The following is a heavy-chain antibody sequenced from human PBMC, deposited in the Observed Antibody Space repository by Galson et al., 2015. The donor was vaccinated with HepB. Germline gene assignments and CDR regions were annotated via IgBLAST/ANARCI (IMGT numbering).Heavy chain of an antibody. Sequence: CAIPGDSVSSSIGGWNWMRQFPSGGLEWLGRTYYRSKWYNEYAVSVKSRITINPDTSKNQFSLQLNSVTPEDTAVYYCARGVTKFDYWGQGTLVTVSS. V-gene: IGHV6-1*01. CDR2: TYYRSKWYN. J-gene: IGHJ4*02. CDR1: GDSVSSSIGG. CDR3: ARGVTKFDY. D-gene: IGHD2-8*01.